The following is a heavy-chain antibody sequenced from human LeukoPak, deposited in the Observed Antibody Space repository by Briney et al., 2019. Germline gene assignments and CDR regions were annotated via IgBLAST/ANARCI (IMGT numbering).Heavy chain of an antibody. J-gene: IGHJ4*02. D-gene: IGHD5-24*01. CDR2: IPNDERNK. CDR3: ARPSPPGDGYNPSDQ. V-gene: IGHV3-30*04. Sequence: GGSLRLSCAASGFIFTNFAMHWVRQAPGKGLEWVAVIPNDERNKYYADSVKGRFTISRDNSNSMVYLQMTSLRLEDTAVYYCARPSPPGDGYNPSDQWGQGSLVIVSS. CDR1: GFIFTNFA.